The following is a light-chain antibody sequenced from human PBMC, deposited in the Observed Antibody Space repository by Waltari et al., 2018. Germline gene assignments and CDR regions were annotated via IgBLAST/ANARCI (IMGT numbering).Light chain of an antibody. V-gene: IGKV3-20*01. J-gene: IGKJ2*01. Sequence: EIVLTQSPGTLSLSPGERATLSCRTSQRLTKNYLAWYQQKPGQAPRLLIYGASSRAAGIPDRFSGSGSGTDFTRTISRLEPEDFAVYYCQQYGSSVLYTFGQGTKLEIK. CDR2: GAS. CDR1: QRLTKNY. CDR3: QQYGSSVLYT.